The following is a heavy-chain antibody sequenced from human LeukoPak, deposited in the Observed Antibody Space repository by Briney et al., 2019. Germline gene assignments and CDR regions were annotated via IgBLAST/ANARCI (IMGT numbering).Heavy chain of an antibody. V-gene: IGHV1-69*04. CDR3: ARGGLYEWELLPGY. CDR1: GGTFSSYA. Sequence: SVKVSCKASGGTFSSYAISWVRQAPGQGLEWMGRIIPILGIANYAQKFQGRVTITADKSTSTAYMELSRLRSDDTAVYYCARGGLYEWELLPGYWGQGTLVTVSS. J-gene: IGHJ4*02. D-gene: IGHD1-26*01. CDR2: IIPILGIA.